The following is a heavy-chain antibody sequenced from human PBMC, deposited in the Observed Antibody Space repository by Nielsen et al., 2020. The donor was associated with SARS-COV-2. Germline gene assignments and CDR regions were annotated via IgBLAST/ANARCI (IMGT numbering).Heavy chain of an antibody. V-gene: IGHV4-31*03. CDR3: ARDVGFGGGARWFDP. J-gene: IGHJ5*02. CDR1: GGSISSRSYY. CDR2: FYYSGST. Sequence: LRLPCTVSGGSISSRSYYWGWIRQPPGKGLEWVGNFYYSGSTYYNPSLKSRVTISVDTSKNQFSLKLSSVTAADTAVYYCARDVGFGGGARWFDPWGQGTLVTVSS. D-gene: IGHD3-16*01.